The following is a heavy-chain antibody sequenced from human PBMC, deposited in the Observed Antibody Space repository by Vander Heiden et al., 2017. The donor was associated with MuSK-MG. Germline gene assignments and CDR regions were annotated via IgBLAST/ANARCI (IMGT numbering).Heavy chain of an antibody. CDR1: GFTFNNYA. J-gene: IGHJ4*02. Sequence: EVQLLESGGGLVQPGGSLGLSCAASGFTFNNYAMTWVRQAPGKGLEWVSAVNVGGDKTYYADSVKGRFTISRDNSKSTLYLQMNSLRVEDTAVYYCAKWWSTALAPLGYWGQGTLVTVSS. V-gene: IGHV3-23*01. CDR3: AKWWSTALAPLGY. D-gene: IGHD2-8*02. CDR2: VNVGGDKT.